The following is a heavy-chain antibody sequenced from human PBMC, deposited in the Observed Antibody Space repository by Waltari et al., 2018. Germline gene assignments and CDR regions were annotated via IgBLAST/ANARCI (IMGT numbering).Heavy chain of an antibody. CDR2: IYTSGST. Sequence: QVQLQESGPGLVKPSETLSLTCTVSGDSISNYYWTWIRQPAGKGLEWIGRIYTSGSTNYNPSLKSRVTMSVDTSKNQFSLKLSAVAAADTAVYYCARDGGISGTTSWGQGTLVTVSS. V-gene: IGHV4-4*07. CDR1: GDSISNYY. J-gene: IGHJ5*02. CDR3: ARDGGISGTTS. D-gene: IGHD1-7*01.